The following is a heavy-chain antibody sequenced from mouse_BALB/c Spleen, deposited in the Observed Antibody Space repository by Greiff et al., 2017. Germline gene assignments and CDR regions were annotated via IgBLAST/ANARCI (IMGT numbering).Heavy chain of an antibody. Sequence: EVQVVDSGGGLVKPGGSLKLSCAASGFTFSDYYMYWVRQTPEKRLEWVATISDGGSYTYYPDSVKGRFTISRDNAKNNLYLQMSSLKSEDTAMYYCARDIGNYDWYFDVWGAGTTVTVSS. J-gene: IGHJ1*01. CDR2: ISDGGSYT. D-gene: IGHD2-1*01. V-gene: IGHV5-4*02. CDR3: ARDIGNYDWYFDV. CDR1: GFTFSDYY.